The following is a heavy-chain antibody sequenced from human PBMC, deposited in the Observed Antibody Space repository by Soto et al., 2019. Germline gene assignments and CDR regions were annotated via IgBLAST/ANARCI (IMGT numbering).Heavy chain of an antibody. Sequence: KVSCKASGGTFSSYTISWVRQAPGQGLEWMGRIIPILGIANYAQKFQGRVTITADKSTSTAYMELSSLRSEDTAVYYCARAGAFCGGDCRSFDYWGQGTLVTVSS. V-gene: IGHV1-69*02. CDR2: IIPILGIA. J-gene: IGHJ4*02. CDR3: ARAGAFCGGDCRSFDY. D-gene: IGHD2-21*01. CDR1: GGTFSSYT.